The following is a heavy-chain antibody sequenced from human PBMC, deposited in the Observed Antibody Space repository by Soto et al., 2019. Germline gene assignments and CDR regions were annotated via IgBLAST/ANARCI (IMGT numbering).Heavy chain of an antibody. J-gene: IGHJ4*02. CDR3: ARGPYSSGWYGPLDY. CDR1: GFTFSSYA. D-gene: IGHD6-19*01. V-gene: IGHV3-30-3*01. CDR2: ISYDGSIK. Sequence: QVQLVESGGGVVQPGRSLRLSCAASGFTFSSYAMHWVRQAPGKGLEWVAVISYDGSIKYYADSVKGRFTISRDNSKNTLYLQMNSLRAEDTAVYYCARGPYSSGWYGPLDYWGQGTLVTVSS.